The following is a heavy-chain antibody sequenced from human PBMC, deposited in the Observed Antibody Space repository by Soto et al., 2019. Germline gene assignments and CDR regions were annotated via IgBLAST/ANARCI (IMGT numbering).Heavy chain of an antibody. Sequence: AAVNVSCKASGYTFTSYAMHWVRQAPGQRLEWMGWINAGNGNTKYSQKFQGRVTITRDTSASTAYMELSSLRSEDTAVYYCARAPYYDILPGYYYYYGMDVWGQGTTVTVSS. CDR2: INAGNGNT. D-gene: IGHD3-9*01. V-gene: IGHV1-3*01. CDR1: GYTFTSYA. CDR3: ARAPYYDILPGYYYYYGMDV. J-gene: IGHJ6*02.